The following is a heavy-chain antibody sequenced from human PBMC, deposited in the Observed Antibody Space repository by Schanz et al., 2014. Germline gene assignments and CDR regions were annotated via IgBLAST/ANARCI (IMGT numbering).Heavy chain of an antibody. CDR1: GFSVGNKY. J-gene: IGHJ3*02. CDR3: AKSDAFDI. CDR2: INGDGSRT. V-gene: IGHV3-74*02. Sequence: VQLVESGGGVVQPGRSLRLSCAASGFSVGNKYMNWVRQAPGKGLVWVSRINGDGSRTAYADSVKGRFTISRDNAKNTLYLQMNSLRAEDTAVYYCAKSDAFDIWGQGTMVAVSS.